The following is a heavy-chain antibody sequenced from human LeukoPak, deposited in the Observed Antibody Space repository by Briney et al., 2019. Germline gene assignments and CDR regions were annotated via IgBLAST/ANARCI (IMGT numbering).Heavy chain of an antibody. J-gene: IGHJ4*02. D-gene: IGHD3-22*01. CDR3: ASLSYLDSSGYDPLFDY. CDR2: ISYDGSNK. Sequence: TGGSLRLSCAASGFTFSSYAMHWVRQAPDKGLEWVAVISYDGSNKYYADSVKGRFTISRDNSKNTLYLQMNSLRAEDTAVYYCASLSYLDSSGYDPLFDYWGQGTLVTVSS. CDR1: GFTFSSYA. V-gene: IGHV3-30*04.